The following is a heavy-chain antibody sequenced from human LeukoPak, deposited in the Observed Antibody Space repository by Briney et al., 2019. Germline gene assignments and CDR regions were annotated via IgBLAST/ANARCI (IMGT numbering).Heavy chain of an antibody. CDR2: INHSGST. CDR3: ARGIVVVPAAISRRRDYYYFYMDV. Sequence: SETLSLTCAVYGGSFSGYYWSWIRQPPGKGLEWIGEINHSGSTNYNPSLKSRVTISVDTSKNQFSLKLSSVTAADTTVYYCARGIVVVPAAISRRRDYYYFYMDVWGKGTTVTVSS. CDR1: GGSFSGYY. D-gene: IGHD2-2*02. J-gene: IGHJ6*03. V-gene: IGHV4-34*01.